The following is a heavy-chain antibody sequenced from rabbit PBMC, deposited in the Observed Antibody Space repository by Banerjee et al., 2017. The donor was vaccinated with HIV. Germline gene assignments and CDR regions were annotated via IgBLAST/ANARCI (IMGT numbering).Heavy chain of an antibody. CDR2: IDPIFGTT. J-gene: IGHJ3*01. CDR3: ARETDYVDYRYFVL. Sequence: QSLEESGGGLVQPGGSLKLSCKASGIDFSLYYMSWVRQAPGKGLEWIGYIDPIFGTTYYATWVDGRFTISSHNAQNTLWLQLNSLTAADTATYFCARETDYVDYRYFVLWGQGTLVTVS. CDR1: GIDFSLYY. D-gene: IGHD2-1*01. V-gene: IGHV1S7*01.